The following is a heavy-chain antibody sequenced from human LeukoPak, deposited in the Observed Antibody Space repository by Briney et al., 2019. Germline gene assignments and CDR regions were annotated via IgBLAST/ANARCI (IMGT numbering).Heavy chain of an antibody. V-gene: IGHV4-4*07. D-gene: IGHD3-9*01. CDR1: GGSISSYY. CDR3: AREGNSDRVLRYFDWLLSPVDY. J-gene: IGHJ4*02. CDR2: IYTSGST. Sequence: SPSETLSLTCTVSGGSISSYYWSWIRQPAGKGLEWIGRIYTSGSTNYNPSLKSRVTMSVDTSKNQFSLKLSSVTAADTAVYYCAREGNSDRVLRYFDWLLSPVDYWGQGTLVTVSS.